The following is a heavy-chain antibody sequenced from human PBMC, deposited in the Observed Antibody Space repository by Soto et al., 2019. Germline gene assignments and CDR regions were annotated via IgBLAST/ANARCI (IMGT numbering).Heavy chain of an antibody. D-gene: IGHD4-4*01. Sequence: PSETLSLTCTVSGGSVRSGSYYWSWIRQPPGKGLEWIGYIYYSGSTNYNPSLKSRVTISVDTSKNQFSLKLSSVTAADTAVYYCARDGPLHDYSNYYYFDYWGQGTLVSVSS. CDR2: IYYSGST. J-gene: IGHJ4*02. CDR1: GGSVRSGSYY. V-gene: IGHV4-61*01. CDR3: ARDGPLHDYSNYYYFDY.